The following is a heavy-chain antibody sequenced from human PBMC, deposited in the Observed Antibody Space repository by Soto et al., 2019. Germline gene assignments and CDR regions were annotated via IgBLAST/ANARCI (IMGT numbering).Heavy chain of an antibody. Sequence: QVQLVQSGAEVKKPGSSVKVSCKASGGTFSSYAISWVRQAPGQGLEWMGGIIPIFGTANYAQQFQGRVTITADESTRTAYMELSSLRSEDTAVYYCAREQYVKAAAGRAGWFAHWGQGTLVTVSS. D-gene: IGHD6-13*01. CDR3: AREQYVKAAAGRAGWFAH. CDR2: IIPIFGTA. CDR1: GGTFSSYA. V-gene: IGHV1-69*01. J-gene: IGHJ5*02.